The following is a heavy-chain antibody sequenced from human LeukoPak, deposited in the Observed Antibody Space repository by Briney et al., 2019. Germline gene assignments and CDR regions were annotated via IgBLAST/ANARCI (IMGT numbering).Heavy chain of an antibody. CDR2: ISGSGDST. Sequence: GGSLRLSCEASGFTFTSYAMSWVRQAPGKGLEWVSVISGSGDSTYYADSVEGRCTISRDNSKDALYLQMNSLRAEDTAVYYCARVGYSGYDYDYWGQGTLVTVSS. CDR1: GFTFTSYA. V-gene: IGHV3-23*01. J-gene: IGHJ4*02. D-gene: IGHD5-12*01. CDR3: ARVGYSGYDYDY.